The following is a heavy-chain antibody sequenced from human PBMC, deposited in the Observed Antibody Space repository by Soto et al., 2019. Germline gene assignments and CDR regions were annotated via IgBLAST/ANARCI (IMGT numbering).Heavy chain of an antibody. J-gene: IGHJ6*02. D-gene: IGHD3-3*01. V-gene: IGHV3-33*01. CDR2: IWYDGSNK. CDR1: GFTFSSYG. CDR3: ARDPRGNIYYDFWSGPYYYGMDV. Sequence: GGSLRLSCAASGFTFSSYGMHWVRQAPGKGLEWVAVIWYDGSNKYYADSVKGRFTISRDNSKNTLYLQMNSLRAEDTAVYYCARDPRGNIYYDFWSGPYYYGMDVWGQGTTVTVSS.